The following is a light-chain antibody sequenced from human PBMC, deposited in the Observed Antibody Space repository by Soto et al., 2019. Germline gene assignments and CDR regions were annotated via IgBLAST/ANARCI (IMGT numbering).Light chain of an antibody. J-gene: IGLJ3*02. V-gene: IGLV4-69*01. CDR1: SGHSNYA. CDR2: VNSDGSD. Sequence: QPVLTQSPSASASLGASVKLTCTLSSGHSNYAIAWHQQQPEKGPRFLMKVNSDGSDSKGDGIPDRFSGSRSGAERYLTISSLQSEDEADYYCKTWGTGIQVFGGGTKVTVL. CDR3: KTWGTGIQV.